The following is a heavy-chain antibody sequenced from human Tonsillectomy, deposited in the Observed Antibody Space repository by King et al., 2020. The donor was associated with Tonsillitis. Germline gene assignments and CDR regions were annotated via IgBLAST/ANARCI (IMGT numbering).Heavy chain of an antibody. D-gene: IGHD1-26*01. CDR3: AKLGGSGSRFHFFYSYMDV. Sequence: VQLVESGGGLVQPGRSLRLSCAASGFTFDDYAMHWVRQAPGKGLEWVSGISWNSDIIDYADSVKGRFSISRDNDKNSLYLQMNSLRTEDTALYYCAKLGGSGSRFHFFYSYMDVWGKGTTVTVSS. CDR2: ISWNSDII. CDR1: GFTFDDYA. J-gene: IGHJ6*03. V-gene: IGHV3-9*01.